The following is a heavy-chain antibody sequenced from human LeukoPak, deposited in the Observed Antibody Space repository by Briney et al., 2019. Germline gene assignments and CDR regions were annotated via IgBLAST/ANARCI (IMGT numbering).Heavy chain of an antibody. V-gene: IGHV1-24*01. CDR1: GNSLSELS. Sequence: ASVTVSCKVSGNSLSELSIQWVRQAPRKGVECMGGFDPEEAKMVYAQNFQGRVTMTEDTSTQTAYMELSGLTSDDTAVYYCTTRSGDFWSGFVNWGQGSLVTVSS. CDR3: TTRSGDFWSGFVN. D-gene: IGHD3-3*01. CDR2: FDPEEAKM. J-gene: IGHJ4*02.